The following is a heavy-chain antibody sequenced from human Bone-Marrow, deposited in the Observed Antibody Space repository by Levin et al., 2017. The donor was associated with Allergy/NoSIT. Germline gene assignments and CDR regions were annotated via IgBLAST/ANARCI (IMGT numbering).Heavy chain of an antibody. D-gene: IGHD5-18*01. CDR3: ARYNYEYNALDI. CDR1: GFTFRTHD. V-gene: IGHV3-13*01. CDR2: ISTAGDT. J-gene: IGHJ3*02. Sequence: GGSLRLSCAASGFTFRTHDMHWVRQGTGKGLEWVSTISTAGDTYYPDSVGGRFTISRENAKNSLYLQMNGLSAGETAGYYCARYNYEYNALDIWGQGTMVTVSS.